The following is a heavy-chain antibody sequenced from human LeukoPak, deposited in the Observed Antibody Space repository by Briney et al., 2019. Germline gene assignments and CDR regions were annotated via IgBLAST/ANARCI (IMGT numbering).Heavy chain of an antibody. V-gene: IGHV1-2*02. CDR2: INPNSGGT. J-gene: IGHJ4*02. CDR1: GYTFTGYY. Sequence: ASVKVSCKASGYTFTGYYMHWVRQAPGQGLEWMGRINPNSGGTNYAQKFQGRVTMTRDTSISTAYMELSRLRSEDTAVYYCARGGGTWTTFDYWGQGTLVTVSS. D-gene: IGHD1-1*01. CDR3: ARGGGTWTTFDY.